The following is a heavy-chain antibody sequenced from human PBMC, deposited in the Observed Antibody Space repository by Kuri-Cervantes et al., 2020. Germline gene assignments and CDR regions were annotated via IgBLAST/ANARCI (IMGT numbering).Heavy chain of an antibody. Sequence: GESLKISCAASGFTFYSYGMHWVRQAPGKGLEWVAVISYDGSNKYYADSVKGRFTISRDNSKNTLYLQMNSLRAEDTAVYYCAKLWLWFGETNDYWGQGTLVTVSS. D-gene: IGHD3-10*01. J-gene: IGHJ4*02. CDR2: ISYDGSNK. V-gene: IGHV3-30*18. CDR1: GFTFYSYG. CDR3: AKLWLWFGETNDY.